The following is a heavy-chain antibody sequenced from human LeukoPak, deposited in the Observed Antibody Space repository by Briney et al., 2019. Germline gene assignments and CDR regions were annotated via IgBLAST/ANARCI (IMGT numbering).Heavy chain of an antibody. CDR2: ISISTSTI. D-gene: IGHD3-10*01. Sequence: PWGSLRLSCAASGFTFSSHSMHWVRQVPGKGLEWISYISISTSTIYYADSVKGRFTISRDNAKNSLYLQMNSLRAEDTAVYYCARDVFHGSGSPYFDSWGQGTLVTVSS. CDR3: ARDVFHGSGSPYFDS. CDR1: GFTFSSHS. V-gene: IGHV3-48*04. J-gene: IGHJ4*01.